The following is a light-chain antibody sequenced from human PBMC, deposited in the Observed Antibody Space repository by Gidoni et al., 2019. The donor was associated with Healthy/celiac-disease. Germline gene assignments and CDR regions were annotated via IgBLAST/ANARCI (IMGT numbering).Light chain of an antibody. V-gene: IGKV3-11*01. CDR3: QQRSNWPMYT. J-gene: IGKJ2*01. CDR2: EAS. CDR1: QSVSSY. Sequence: EIVLTQSPATLSLSPGERATLSCRASQSVSSYLAWYQQKPGQAPRLLIYEASNRATGIPARFSGSGSGTDFTLTISSLEPEDFAVYYCQQRSNWPMYTFGQGTKLGIK.